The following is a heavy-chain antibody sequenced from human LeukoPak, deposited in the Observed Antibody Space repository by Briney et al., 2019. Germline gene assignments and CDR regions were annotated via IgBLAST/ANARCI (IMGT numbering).Heavy chain of an antibody. CDR2: INHSGST. V-gene: IGHV4-34*01. CDR3: ARSGPIFGVVTRVDP. Sequence: PSETLSLTCAVYGGSFSGYYWSWIRQPPGKGLEWIGEINHSGSTNYNPSLKSRVTISVDTSKNQFSLKLSSVTAADTAVYYCARSGPIFGVVTRVDPWGQGTLVTVSS. J-gene: IGHJ5*02. CDR1: GGSFSGYY. D-gene: IGHD3-3*01.